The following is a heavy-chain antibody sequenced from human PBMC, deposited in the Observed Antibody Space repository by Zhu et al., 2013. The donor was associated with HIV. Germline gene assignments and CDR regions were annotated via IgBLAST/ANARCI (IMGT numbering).Heavy chain of an antibody. CDR2: IIPIFGTT. V-gene: IGHV1-69*06. J-gene: IGHJ5*02. CDR3: ARDHQSSVFRGVKFDR. D-gene: IGHD3-10*01. Sequence: QVQLVQSGAEVKKPGSSVKVSCKASGGTFSNYAITWVRQAPGQGLEWMGGIIPIFGTTNYAQKFQGRVTMTRDTSITTAYLELSRLRSDDTAVYFCARDHQSSVFRGVKFDRWGQGTLVAVSS. CDR1: GGTFSNYA.